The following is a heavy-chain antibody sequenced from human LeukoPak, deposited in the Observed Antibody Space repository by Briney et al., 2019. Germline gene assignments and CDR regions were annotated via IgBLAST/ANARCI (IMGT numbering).Heavy chain of an antibody. Sequence: GGSLRLSCAASGFTFSHFWMSWVRQAPGKGLEWVAHIKQDGSQEYYVDSVKGRFTISRDSAKYSLYLQMNSLRAEDTAVYYCARGVPYDSWSGPHYSDYWGQGTLVTVSS. CDR1: GFTFSHFW. J-gene: IGHJ4*02. D-gene: IGHD3-3*01. CDR2: IKQDGSQE. V-gene: IGHV3-7*01. CDR3: ARGVPYDSWSGPHYSDY.